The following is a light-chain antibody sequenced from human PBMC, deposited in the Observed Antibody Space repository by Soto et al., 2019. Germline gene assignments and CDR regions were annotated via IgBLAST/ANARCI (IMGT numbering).Light chain of an antibody. CDR3: QQYDSSPRT. Sequence: EIVLTQSPGTLSLSPGERATLSCRASQSVNSNYLAWYQQKPGQGPRFLMYGASSRATGIPDRFSGSGSGTDFTLTISRLEPEDFAVYYCQQYDSSPRTFGQGTKVEIK. CDR1: QSVNSNY. J-gene: IGKJ1*01. V-gene: IGKV3-20*01. CDR2: GAS.